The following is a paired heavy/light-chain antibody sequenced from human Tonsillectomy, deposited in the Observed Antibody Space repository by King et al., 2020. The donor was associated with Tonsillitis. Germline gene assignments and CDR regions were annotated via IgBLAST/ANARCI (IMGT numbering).Heavy chain of an antibody. V-gene: IGHV3-23*01. CDR1: GFSFSRYA. Sequence: GDLVQRGGSLRLSCAVSGFSFSRYAMSWVRQAPGKGLEWVAAISGRGTKTDYANSVKGRFTISRDNSKNALYLQMNSLRVEDTAVYYCAKDVFVDAPTDTDDPIWDHWGQGTLVSVSS. CDR3: AKDVFVDAPTDTDDPIWDH. D-gene: IGHD2-21*01. CDR2: ISGRGTKT. J-gene: IGHJ4*02.
Light chain of an antibody. V-gene: IGKV1-39*01. CDR1: QNIGKY. CDR3: QQSYSMPTT. CDR2: AAS. Sequence: DIQMTQSPSPLSASVGDRVTITCRASQNIGKYLNWYQQKPGKAPKLLVYAASTLESGVPSRFSGSGSGTDFSLSISSLQPEDFATYYCQQSYSMPTTFGGGTKVDVK. J-gene: IGKJ4*01.